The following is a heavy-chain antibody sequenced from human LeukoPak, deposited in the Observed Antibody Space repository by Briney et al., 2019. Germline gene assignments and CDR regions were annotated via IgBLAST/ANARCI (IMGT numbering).Heavy chain of an antibody. J-gene: IGHJ4*02. CDR1: GCTFSNGW. D-gene: IGHD3-22*01. CDR2: IKRKNEGGTT. V-gene: IGHV3-15*01. Sequence: GWSVRLSCAASGCTFSNGWMRGVGQAPGRGGEWVGWIKRKNEGGTTDYAAPVKGSFTISRDDSKNTLYLQMNSLKTEDTAVYYCTTSTPYYDSSGSGYWGQGTLVTVSS. CDR3: TTSTPYYDSSGSGY.